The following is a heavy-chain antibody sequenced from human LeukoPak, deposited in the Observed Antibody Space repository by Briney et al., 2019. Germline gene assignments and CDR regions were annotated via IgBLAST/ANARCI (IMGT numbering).Heavy chain of an antibody. CDR2: IRSKAYGGTT. Sequence: GGSLRLSCAAFGFTFSDHAMDWVRQAPGKGLEWVGFIRSKAYGGTTEYAASVKGRFTISRDDSKSIAYLQMNSLKTEDTAVYYCTRGGTRYYYDSSGYYFDYWGQGTLVTVSS. CDR3: TRGGTRYYYDSSGYYFDY. D-gene: IGHD3-22*01. J-gene: IGHJ4*02. CDR1: GFTFSDHA. V-gene: IGHV3-49*04.